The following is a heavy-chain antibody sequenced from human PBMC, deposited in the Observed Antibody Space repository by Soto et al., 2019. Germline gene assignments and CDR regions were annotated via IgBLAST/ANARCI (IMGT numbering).Heavy chain of an antibody. D-gene: IGHD3-22*01. CDR3: TSTYYYDSSGYSPNYYGMDV. Sequence: GGSLRPSCAASGFTFSGSAMHWVRQASGKGLEWVGRIRSKANSYATAYAASVKGRFTISRDDSKNTAYLQMNSLKTEDTAVYYCTSTYYYDSSGYSPNYYGMDVWGQGTTVTVSS. CDR1: GFTFSGSA. V-gene: IGHV3-73*01. CDR2: IRSKANSYAT. J-gene: IGHJ6*02.